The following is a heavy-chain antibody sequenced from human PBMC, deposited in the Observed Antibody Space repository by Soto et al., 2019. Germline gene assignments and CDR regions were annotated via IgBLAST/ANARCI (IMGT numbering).Heavy chain of an antibody. CDR1: GYTFTNYD. V-gene: IGHV1-8*01. CDR3: ARMGQWLVYWFDP. J-gene: IGHJ5*02. CDR2: MNPSNGNT. Sequence: EASVKVSCKASGYTFTNYDINWVRQATGQGLEWMGWMNPSNGNTGYAHKFQCRFTMTRDTSIITSYMELISLRSADTAVHYCARMGQWLVYWFDPWGQGTLVTVS. D-gene: IGHD6-19*01.